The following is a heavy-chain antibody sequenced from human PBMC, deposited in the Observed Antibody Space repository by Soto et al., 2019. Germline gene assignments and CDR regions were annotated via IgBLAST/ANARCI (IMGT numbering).Heavy chain of an antibody. J-gene: IGHJ5*02. Sequence: ASVKVSCKASGYTFTSYYMHWVRQAPGQGLEWMGIINPSGGSTSYAQKFQGRVTMTRDTSTSTVYMELSSLRSEDTAVYYCARGHGVGATTVSWFDPWGQGTLVTVFS. CDR1: GYTFTSYY. D-gene: IGHD1-26*01. CDR2: INPSGGST. V-gene: IGHV1-46*01. CDR3: ARGHGVGATTVSWFDP.